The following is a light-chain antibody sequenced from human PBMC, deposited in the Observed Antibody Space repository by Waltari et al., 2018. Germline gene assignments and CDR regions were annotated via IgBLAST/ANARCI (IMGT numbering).Light chain of an antibody. J-gene: IGLJ2*01. CDR2: KNN. V-gene: IGLV1-47*01. Sequence: QSVLTQPPSTSGTPGQRVTISCSGSNTNTGSNYVYCYQQVPGMAPKLLIYKNNQRPSGVPDRFSGSKSGTSASLAISALRSEDEADYYCAAWDDSLSAVPFGGGTKVTVL. CDR1: NTNTGSNY. CDR3: AAWDDSLSAVP.